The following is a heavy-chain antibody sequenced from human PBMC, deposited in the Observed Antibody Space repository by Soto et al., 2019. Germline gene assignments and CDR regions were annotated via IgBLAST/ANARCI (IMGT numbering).Heavy chain of an antibody. J-gene: IGHJ4*02. CDR3: ARVKASGVNFDY. CDR1: GGTFSTYT. Sequence: GASVKVSGKASGGTFSTYTITWVRQAPGQVLECMVRIIRIIGIVNYXXKFQGRVXXTSDKFTGTGXVELTXLRSDDTAVYYCARVKASGVNFDYWRQGTLVTVSS. V-gene: IGHV1-69*02. D-gene: IGHD3-10*01. CDR2: IIRIIGIV.